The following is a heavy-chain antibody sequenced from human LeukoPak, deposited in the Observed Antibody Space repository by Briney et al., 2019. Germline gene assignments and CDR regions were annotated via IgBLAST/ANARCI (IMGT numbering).Heavy chain of an antibody. V-gene: IGHV4-39*07. CDR3: AGGPLGYCSGGSCYRYYYYYMDV. D-gene: IGHD2-15*01. Sequence: PSETLSLTCTVSGGSISSSSYYWGWIRQPPGKGLEWIGSIYYSGSTYYNPSLKSRVTISVDTSKNQFSLKLSSVTAADTAVYYCAGGPLGYCSGGSCYRYYYYYMDVWGKGTTVTVSS. J-gene: IGHJ6*03. CDR1: GGSISSSSYY. CDR2: IYYSGST.